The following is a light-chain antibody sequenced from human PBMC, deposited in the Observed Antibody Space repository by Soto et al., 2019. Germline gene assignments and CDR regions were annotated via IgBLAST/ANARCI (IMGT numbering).Light chain of an antibody. CDR2: ADS. CDR3: AQDYIFPRT. CDR1: QDIRTD. Sequence: IQMTQSPSSLSSSLGDSITIACRASQDIRTDLGWYQQKTGKAPKILIYADSNLHTGVPSRLSGSGSGTALNLIIDRLQPDDFATYYCAQDYIFPRTCGQGTKVDIK. V-gene: IGKV1-6*01. J-gene: IGKJ1*01.